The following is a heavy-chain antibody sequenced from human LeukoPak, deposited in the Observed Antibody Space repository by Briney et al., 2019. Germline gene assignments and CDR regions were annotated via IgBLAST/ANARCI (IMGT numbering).Heavy chain of an antibody. J-gene: IGHJ4*02. D-gene: IGHD2-21*01. Sequence: GGSLRLSCAASGFTFSNYAMHWVRQAPGKGLEWVAGISGSGGSTNYADSVKGRFTISRDNPTNTLFLQMNSLGAEDTAVYFCAKRGVVIRVILVGFHREAYYFDSWGQGALVTVSS. V-gene: IGHV3-23*01. CDR2: ISGSGGST. CDR1: GFTFSNYA. CDR3: AKRGVVIRVILVGFHREAYYFDS.